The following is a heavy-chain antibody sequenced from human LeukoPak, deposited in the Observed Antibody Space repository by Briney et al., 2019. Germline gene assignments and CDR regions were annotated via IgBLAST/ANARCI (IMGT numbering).Heavy chain of an antibody. CDR3: ARQAAFDRSEGQFDY. D-gene: IGHD3-9*01. CDR2: IYNSVTT. CDR1: GGSISNHY. Sequence: SKTLSLTCTVSGGSISNHYWSWIRQPPGKGLEWIGYIYNSVTTNYNPSLKSRVTISVDTSKNQFSLKLTSVTAADTAVYYCARQAAFDRSEGQFDYWGQGTLVTVSS. J-gene: IGHJ4*02. V-gene: IGHV4-59*11.